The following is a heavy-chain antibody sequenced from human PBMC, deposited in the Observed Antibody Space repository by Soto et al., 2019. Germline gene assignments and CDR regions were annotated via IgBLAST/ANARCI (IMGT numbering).Heavy chain of an antibody. Sequence: PGGSLRLSCAASGFTVSSNYMSWVRQAPGKGLEWVSVIYSGGSTYYADSVKGRFTISRDNSKNTLYLQMNSLRAEDTAVYYCARWGGIGEYSGYGQEFDYWGQGTLVTVSS. CDR1: GFTVSSNY. CDR2: IYSGGST. J-gene: IGHJ4*02. CDR3: ARWGGIGEYSGYGQEFDY. V-gene: IGHV3-66*01. D-gene: IGHD5-12*01.